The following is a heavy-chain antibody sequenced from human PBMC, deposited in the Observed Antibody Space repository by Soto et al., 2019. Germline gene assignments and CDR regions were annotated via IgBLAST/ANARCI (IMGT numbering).Heavy chain of an antibody. Sequence: ASVKASCKASGYTFTGYYVHWVRQASGQGLEWMGGINPNSGASNYAQKYQGRVTMTRDTSISTPYMELSSVRSDDTAVYYCARYCSSTSCKFDPWGQGTLVTVSS. CDR3: ARYCSSTSCKFDP. CDR2: INPNSGAS. CDR1: GYTFTGYY. V-gene: IGHV1-2*02. D-gene: IGHD2-2*01. J-gene: IGHJ5*02.